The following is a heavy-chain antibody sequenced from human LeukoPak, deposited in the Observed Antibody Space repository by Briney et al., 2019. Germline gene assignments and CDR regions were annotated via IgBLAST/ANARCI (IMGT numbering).Heavy chain of an antibody. CDR3: ARGRDIVLMVYAPADY. D-gene: IGHD2-8*01. J-gene: IGHJ4*02. Sequence: ASVKVSCKASGYTFTSYYMHWVRQAPGQGLEWMGTINPSGGSTSYAQKFQGRVTMTRDTSTSTVYMELSSLRSEDTAVYYCARGRDIVLMVYAPADYWGQGTLVTVSS. V-gene: IGHV1-46*01. CDR1: GYTFTSYY. CDR2: INPSGGST.